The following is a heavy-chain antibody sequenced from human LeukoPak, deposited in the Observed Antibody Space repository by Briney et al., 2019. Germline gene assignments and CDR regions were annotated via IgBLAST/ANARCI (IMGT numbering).Heavy chain of an antibody. D-gene: IGHD3-10*01. CDR2: VKSDGSDT. V-gene: IGHV3-74*01. CDR3: TTGIGNYYYY. Sequence: PGGSLRLSCAASGSTFSRYWMHWVRQAPGKGLVWVSRVKSDGSDTIYADSVKGRFTISRDNATNTLYLQMDSLRAEDTAVYYCTTGIGNYYYYWGQGTLVTVSS. J-gene: IGHJ4*02. CDR1: GSTFSRYW.